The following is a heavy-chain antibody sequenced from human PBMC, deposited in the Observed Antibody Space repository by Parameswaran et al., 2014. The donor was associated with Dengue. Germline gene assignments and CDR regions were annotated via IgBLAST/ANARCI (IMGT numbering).Heavy chain of an antibody. J-gene: IGHJ6*02. CDR3: ARKEGYCSSTRCYDLSPAYGMDV. Sequence: WIRQPQEGAGWVSFISSSSSYIYYADSVRGRFTTSRDNAKDSLFLQMNSLRAEDTAVYYCARKEGYCSSTRCYDLSPAYGMDVWGQGTTVTVSS. D-gene: IGHD2-2*01. CDR2: ISSSSSYI. V-gene: IGHV3-21*01.